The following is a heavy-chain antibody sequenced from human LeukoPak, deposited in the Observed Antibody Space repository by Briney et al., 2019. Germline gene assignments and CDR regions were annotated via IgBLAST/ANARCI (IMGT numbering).Heavy chain of an antibody. D-gene: IGHD6-6*01. CDR1: GDSLFTNNVA. V-gene: IGHV6-1*01. Sequence: SQTLSLTCAISGDSLFTNNVAWNWLRQSPSRGLEWLGRTYYRSKWSFDYAVSVKSRITINADTSKNQFSLQLNSVTPEDTAVYYCARRKYTSFDNWGQGTLVTVSS. CDR2: TYYRSKWSF. CDR3: ARRKYTSFDN. J-gene: IGHJ4*02.